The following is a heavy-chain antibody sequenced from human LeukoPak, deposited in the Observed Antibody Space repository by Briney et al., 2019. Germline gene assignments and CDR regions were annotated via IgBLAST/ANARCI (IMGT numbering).Heavy chain of an antibody. CDR1: GGSISSYY. CDR3: AREYYDILTGSQTPVFDY. J-gene: IGHJ4*02. CDR2: IYYSGST. Sequence: SETLSLTCTVSGGSISSYYWSWIRQPPGKGLEWIGYIYYSGSTNYNPSLKSRVTISVDTSKNQFSLKLSSVTAADTAVYYCAREYYDILTGSQTPVFDYWGQETLVTVSS. V-gene: IGHV4-59*01. D-gene: IGHD3-9*01.